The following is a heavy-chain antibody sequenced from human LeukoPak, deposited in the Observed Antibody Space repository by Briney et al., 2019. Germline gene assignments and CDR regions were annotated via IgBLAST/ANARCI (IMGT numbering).Heavy chain of an antibody. V-gene: IGHV1-46*01. D-gene: IGHD6-13*01. CDR3: AREGGGIAAALGFDY. J-gene: IGHJ4*02. CDR2: INPSGGST. CDR1: GYTFTSYY. Sequence: ASVRVSCKASGYTFTSYYMHWVRQAPGQGLEWMGIINPSGGSTSYAQKFQGRVTMTRDMSTSTVYMELSSLRSEDTAVYYCAREGGGIAAALGFDYWGQGTLVTVSS.